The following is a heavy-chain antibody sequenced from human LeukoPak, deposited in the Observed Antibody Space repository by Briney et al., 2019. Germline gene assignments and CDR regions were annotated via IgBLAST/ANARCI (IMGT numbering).Heavy chain of an antibody. CDR2: ISSSSSTI. Sequence: GGSLRLSCAASGFTFSSYSMNWVRQAPGKGLEWVSYISSSSSTIYYADSVKGRFTISRDNAKNSLYLQMNSLRAEDTAVYYCARVDCSSTSCYTGDYYYYYYMDVLGKGTTVTVSS. CDR1: GFTFSSYS. J-gene: IGHJ6*03. V-gene: IGHV3-48*01. CDR3: ARVDCSSTSCYTGDYYYYYYMDV. D-gene: IGHD2-2*02.